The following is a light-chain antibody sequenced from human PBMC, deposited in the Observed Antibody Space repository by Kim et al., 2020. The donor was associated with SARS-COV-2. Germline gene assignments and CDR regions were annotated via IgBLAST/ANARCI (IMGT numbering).Light chain of an antibody. Sequence: SRGERPPRSDRDSKSVRSNVAWDQHKPGQAPRRLIYGASTRATGIPARFSGSGSGTEFTLTISSLQSEDFAVYYWQQYNNWPPDTFGQVTKLEI. V-gene: IGKV3-15*01. J-gene: IGKJ2*01. CDR1: KSVRSN. CDR3: QQYNNWPPDT. CDR2: GAS.